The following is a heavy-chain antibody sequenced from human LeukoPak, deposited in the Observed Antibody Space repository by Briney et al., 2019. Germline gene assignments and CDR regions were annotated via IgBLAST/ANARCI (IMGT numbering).Heavy chain of an antibody. Sequence: PSETLSLTCTVSGGSISSSSYYWGWIRLPPGKGLEWIGSIYYSGSTYYNPSLKSRVTISVDTSKNQFSLKLSSVTAADTAVYYCAGGDYTDYWGQGTLVTVS. J-gene: IGHJ4*02. D-gene: IGHD2-2*02. CDR2: IYYSGST. CDR1: GGSISSSSYY. V-gene: IGHV4-39*01. CDR3: AGGDYTDY.